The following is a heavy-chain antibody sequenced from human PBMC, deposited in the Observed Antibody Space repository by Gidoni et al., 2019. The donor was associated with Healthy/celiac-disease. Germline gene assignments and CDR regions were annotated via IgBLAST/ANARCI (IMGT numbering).Heavy chain of an antibody. J-gene: IGHJ6*02. CDR3: ARDQEQWLVLYYYYGMDV. CDR1: GFTFSSYA. D-gene: IGHD6-19*01. CDR2: ISYDGSNK. Sequence: QVQLVESGGGVVQPGRSLRLSCAASGFTFSSYAMHWVRQAPGKGLEWVAVISYDGSNKYYADSVKGRFTISRDNSKNTLYLQMNSLRAEDTAVYYCARDQEQWLVLYYYYGMDVWGQGTTVTVSS. V-gene: IGHV3-30-3*01.